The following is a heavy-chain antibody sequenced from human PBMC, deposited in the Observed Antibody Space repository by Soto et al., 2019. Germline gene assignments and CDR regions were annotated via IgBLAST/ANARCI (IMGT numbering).Heavy chain of an antibody. J-gene: IGHJ6*02. Sequence: ASVKVSCKASGGTFSSYAISWVRQAPGQGLEWMGGIIPIFGTANYAQKFQGRVTITADKSTSTAYMELSSLRSEDTAVYYCASLEYSSSWGSYYYGMDVWGQGTTVTVS. CDR1: GGTFSSYA. CDR2: IIPIFGTA. V-gene: IGHV1-69*06. CDR3: ASLEYSSSWGSYYYGMDV. D-gene: IGHD6-6*01.